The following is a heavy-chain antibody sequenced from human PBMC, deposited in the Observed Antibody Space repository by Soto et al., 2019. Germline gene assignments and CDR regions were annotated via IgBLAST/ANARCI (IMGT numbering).Heavy chain of an antibody. D-gene: IGHD2-15*01. CDR2: ISAYNGNT. CDR1: GYTFTSYG. CDR3: ARMQGGGYLVVAATAVEY. Sequence: ASVKVSCKASGYTFTSYGISWVRQAPGQGLEWMGWISAYNGNTNYAQKLQGRVTMTTDTSTSTAYMELRSLRSDDTAVYYCARMQGGGYLVVAATAVEYWGQGSLVTVSS. V-gene: IGHV1-18*01. J-gene: IGHJ4*02.